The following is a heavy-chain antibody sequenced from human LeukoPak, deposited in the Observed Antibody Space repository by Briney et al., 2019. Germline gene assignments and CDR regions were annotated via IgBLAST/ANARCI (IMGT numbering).Heavy chain of an antibody. CDR2: MYHSGST. D-gene: IGHD2-2*01. Sequence: SETLSLTCTVSGGSISSYYWSWIRQPPGKGLEWIGYMYHSGSTNYNPSLKSRVTISVDTSKNQFSLKLSSVTAADTAVYYCARHSAHASTNDAFDIWGQGTMVTVSS. V-gene: IGHV4-59*01. CDR3: ARHSAHASTNDAFDI. J-gene: IGHJ3*02. CDR1: GGSISSYY.